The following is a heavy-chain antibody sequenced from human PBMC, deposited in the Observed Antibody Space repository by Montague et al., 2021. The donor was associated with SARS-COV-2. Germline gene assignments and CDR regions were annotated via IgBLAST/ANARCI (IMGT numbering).Heavy chain of an antibody. V-gene: IGHV4-4*02. Sequence: SETLSLTCTVSGDSITTTNWWSWIRQSPGKGLEWIGEISHSGTTNYNPSLKSRVSMSVDKSTNQFSLKLDSLTAADTALYFCARGAPGGYDSDWYGDAFDIWGRGTMVVVSS. CDR1: GDSITTTNW. CDR2: ISHSGTT. CDR3: ARGAPGGYDSDWYGDAFDI. J-gene: IGHJ3*02. D-gene: IGHD6-19*01.